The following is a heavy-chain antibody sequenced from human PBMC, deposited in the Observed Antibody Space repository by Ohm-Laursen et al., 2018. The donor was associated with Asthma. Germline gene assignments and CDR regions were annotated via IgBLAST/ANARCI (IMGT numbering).Heavy chain of an antibody. CDR2: IKQDGSEK. Sequence: GSLRLSCAASGFTFSNYWMSWVRQAPGKGLEWVANIKQDGSEKYYVDSVKGRFTISRDNAKNSLYLQMNSLRAEDTAVYYCASLPPPDGSGYYYNDYWGQGILVAVSS. CDR1: GFTFSNYW. D-gene: IGHD3-10*01. V-gene: IGHV3-7*05. J-gene: IGHJ4*02. CDR3: ASLPPPDGSGYYYNDY.